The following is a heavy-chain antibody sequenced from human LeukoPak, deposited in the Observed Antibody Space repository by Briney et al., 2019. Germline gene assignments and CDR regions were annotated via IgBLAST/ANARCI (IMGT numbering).Heavy chain of an antibody. CDR3: ARDRAYDSSGSPFDY. V-gene: IGHV1-18*01. Sequence: ASVKVSCKASGYTFTSYGISWVRQAPGQGLEWMGWISAYNGNTNYAQKLQGRVTMTTDTSTSTAYMELRSLRSDDTAVYYCARDRAYDSSGSPFDYWGQGTLVTVSS. D-gene: IGHD3-22*01. CDR1: GYTFTSYG. J-gene: IGHJ4*02. CDR2: ISAYNGNT.